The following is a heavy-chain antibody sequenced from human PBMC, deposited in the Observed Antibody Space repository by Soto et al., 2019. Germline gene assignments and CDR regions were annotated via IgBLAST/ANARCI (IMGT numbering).Heavy chain of an antibody. CDR3: ARGVKYCTNGACSYYGMVA. CDR1: GYTFTSYY. V-gene: IGHV1-18*04. D-gene: IGHD2-8*01. Sequence: GASVKVSCKASGYTFTSYYMHWVRQAPGQGLEWMGWISAYNGNTNYAQKLQGRVTMTTDTSTSTAYMELRSLRSDDTAVYYCARGVKYCTNGACSYYGMVAWGEGTTVTV. CDR2: ISAYNGNT. J-gene: IGHJ6*02.